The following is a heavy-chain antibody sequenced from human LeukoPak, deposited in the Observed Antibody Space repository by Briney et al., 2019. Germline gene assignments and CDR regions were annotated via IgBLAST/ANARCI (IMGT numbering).Heavy chain of an antibody. J-gene: IGHJ4*02. Sequence: PGGSLRLSCAASGFSVSSNYMSWVRQAPGKGLEWVSLIYTGGNTYYADSVKGRLTLSRDNSKNTVYLQKNSLRVEDTAMYYCASISDLLYYFDSWGQGTLVTVSS. CDR2: IYTGGNT. CDR3: ASISDLLYYFDS. CDR1: GFSVSSNY. V-gene: IGHV3-66*01.